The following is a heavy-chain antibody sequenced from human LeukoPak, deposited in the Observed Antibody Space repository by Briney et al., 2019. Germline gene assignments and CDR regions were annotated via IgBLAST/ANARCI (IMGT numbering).Heavy chain of an antibody. CDR3: AREDPQTTVPEGMDV. Sequence: SETLSLTCTVFGGSISYYYRSWIRQSPGKGLEWIGYIYYSGTTNYNPSLKSRVTISVDTSKNQFSLQLRSVTAADTAVYYCAREDPQTTVPEGMDVWGQGTTVTVSS. CDR2: IYYSGTT. CDR1: GGSISYYY. D-gene: IGHD4-17*01. V-gene: IGHV4-59*01. J-gene: IGHJ6*02.